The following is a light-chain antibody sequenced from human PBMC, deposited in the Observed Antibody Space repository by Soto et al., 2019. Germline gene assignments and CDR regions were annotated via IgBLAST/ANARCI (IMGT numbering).Light chain of an antibody. Sequence: SYELTQPPSVSVAPGKTARITCGGNNIGSKSVHWYQQKPGQAPVLVIYYDSDRPSGIPERFSGSNSGNTATLTISRVEAGDEDDYYCQVWDSSSDHPGVFGTGTKLTVL. CDR3: QVWDSSSDHPGV. CDR1: NIGSKS. CDR2: YDS. J-gene: IGLJ1*01. V-gene: IGLV3-21*04.